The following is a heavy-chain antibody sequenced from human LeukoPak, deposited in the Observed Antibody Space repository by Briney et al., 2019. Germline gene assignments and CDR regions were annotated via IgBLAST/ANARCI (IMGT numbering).Heavy chain of an antibody. Sequence: GGSLRLSCAASGFAFSSYWMAWVRQAPGKGLEWVSAISGSGGSTYYADSVKGRFTISRDNSKNTLYLQMNSLRAEDTAVYYCAKSPVAARTFDYWGQGTLVTVSS. CDR1: GFAFSSYW. V-gene: IGHV3-23*01. J-gene: IGHJ4*02. CDR2: ISGSGGST. D-gene: IGHD6-6*01. CDR3: AKSPVAARTFDY.